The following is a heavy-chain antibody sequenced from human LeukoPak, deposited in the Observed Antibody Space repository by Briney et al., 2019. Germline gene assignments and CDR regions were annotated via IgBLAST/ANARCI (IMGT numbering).Heavy chain of an antibody. CDR3: ARDRVIRYSSGWYRSDAFDI. CDR1: GGSISSGGYY. CDR2: IYYSGST. V-gene: IGHV4-31*03. Sequence: PSQTLSLTCTVSGGSISSGGYYWSWIRQHPGKGLEWIGYIYYSGSTYYNPSLKSRVTISVDTSKNQFSLKLSSVTAADTAVYYCARDRVIRYSSGWYRSDAFDIWGQGTMVTVSS. D-gene: IGHD6-19*01. J-gene: IGHJ3*02.